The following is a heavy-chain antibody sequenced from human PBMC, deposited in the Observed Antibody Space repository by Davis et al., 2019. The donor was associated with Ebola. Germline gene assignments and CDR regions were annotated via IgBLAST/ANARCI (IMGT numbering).Heavy chain of an antibody. CDR1: GGSVSNYY. Sequence: MPSETLSLTCTVSGGSVSNYYWSWIRQPPGKGLEWIGYIYYRGSTNYNPSLKSRVTISVDTSKNQFSLKLSSVTAADTAVYYCARESRGRYYYYGMDVWGQGTTVTVSS. CDR3: ARESRGRYYYYGMDV. J-gene: IGHJ6*02. CDR2: IYYRGST. V-gene: IGHV4-59*02. D-gene: IGHD2-2*01.